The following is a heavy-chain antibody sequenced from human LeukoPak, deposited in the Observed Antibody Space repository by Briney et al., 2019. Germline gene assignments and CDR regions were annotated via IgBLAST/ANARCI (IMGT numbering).Heavy chain of an antibody. Sequence: ASVKVSCKASGYTFTNYGFSWLRQAPGQGLEWMGWISAYNGNKYSAQKFQGRVTMTTDTSTSTAYMELRNLRSDDTAVYYCARDQEGFDYWGQGTLVTVSS. CDR1: GYTFTNYG. V-gene: IGHV1-18*01. J-gene: IGHJ4*02. CDR2: ISAYNGNK. CDR3: ARDQEGFDY.